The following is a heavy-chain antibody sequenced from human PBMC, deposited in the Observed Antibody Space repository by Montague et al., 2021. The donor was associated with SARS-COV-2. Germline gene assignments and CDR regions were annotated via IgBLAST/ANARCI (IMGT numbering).Heavy chain of an antibody. V-gene: IGHV6-1*01. CDR3: VRYSGWFYFDF. J-gene: IGHJ4*02. CDR2: YS. Sequence: YSDYAPSVRGRLTVNTDASKNEFYLELNYVTPEDTAVYYCVRYSGWFYFDFWGQGTLVTVSS. D-gene: IGHD6-19*01.